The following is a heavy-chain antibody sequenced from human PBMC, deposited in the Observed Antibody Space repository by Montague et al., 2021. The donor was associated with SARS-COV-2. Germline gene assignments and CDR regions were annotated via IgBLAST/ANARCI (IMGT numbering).Heavy chain of an antibody. CDR1: GGSFSGYY. CDR3: AGRWSSVWGVTVSAELDY. V-gene: IGHV4-34*01. CDR2: INQSGRT. D-gene: IGHD3-10*01. J-gene: IGHJ4*02. Sequence: SETLSLTCAVYGGSFSGYYWSWIRQPPEKGLEWIGEINQSGRTNNNPSLKSRVIISVDTSKNQFSLKLSSVTAADTAVYYCAGRWSSVWGVTVSAELDYWGQGILVIVSS.